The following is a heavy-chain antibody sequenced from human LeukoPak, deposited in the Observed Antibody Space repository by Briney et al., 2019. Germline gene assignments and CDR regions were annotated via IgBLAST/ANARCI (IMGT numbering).Heavy chain of an antibody. V-gene: IGHV3-21*01. CDR2: ISSGSSYI. Sequence: PGGSLRLSCAASGFTFSSYSMNWVRQAPGKGLGWVSFISSGSSYIYYSDSVKGRFTISRDNAKNSLYLQINSLRAEDTAVYYCALGEWLSPFGYWGQGTLVTVSS. D-gene: IGHD3-3*01. CDR1: GFTFSSYS. CDR3: ALGEWLSPFGY. J-gene: IGHJ4*02.